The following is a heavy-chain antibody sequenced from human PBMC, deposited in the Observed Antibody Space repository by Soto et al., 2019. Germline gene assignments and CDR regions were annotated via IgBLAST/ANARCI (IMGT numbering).Heavy chain of an antibody. J-gene: IGHJ5*02. Sequence: SETLSLTCTVSGGSISRYYWNWIRQPPGKGLEWIGYIYYSGSTNYNPSLKSRVTISVDTSKNQFSLKLSSVTAADTAVYYCARDPGSGSYYGWFDPWGQGTLLNVSS. D-gene: IGHD3-10*01. CDR3: ARDPGSGSYYGWFDP. CDR2: IYYSGST. CDR1: GGSISRYY. V-gene: IGHV4-59*01.